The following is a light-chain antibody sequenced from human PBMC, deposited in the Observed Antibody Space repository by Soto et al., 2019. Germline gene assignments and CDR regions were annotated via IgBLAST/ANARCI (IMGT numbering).Light chain of an antibody. CDR1: QAISNY. CDR3: QQYDNLPT. CDR2: DAS. J-gene: IGKJ5*01. V-gene: IGKV1-33*01. Sequence: DIQMTQSPSSLSASVGDRVTITCQASQAISNYLNWYQQKPGKAPKLLIYDASNLETGVPSRFSGSGSGTDFTFTISSLQPEDIATYYCQQYDNLPTVGQGTRLESK.